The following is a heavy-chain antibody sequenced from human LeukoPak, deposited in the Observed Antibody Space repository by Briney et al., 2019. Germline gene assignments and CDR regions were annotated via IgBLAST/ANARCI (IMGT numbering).Heavy chain of an antibody. J-gene: IGHJ4*02. CDR3: ARDVPTGRFDY. V-gene: IGHV4-39*07. Sequence: PSETLSLTCTVSGGSISSSNYFWGWIRQPPGKGLEWIGSINYSGKTYYNPSLKSRVTISVDTSKNQFSLRVNSVTAADTAVYYCARDVPTGRFDYWGQGTLVTVSS. D-gene: IGHD2-2*01. CDR2: INYSGKT. CDR1: GGSISSSNYF.